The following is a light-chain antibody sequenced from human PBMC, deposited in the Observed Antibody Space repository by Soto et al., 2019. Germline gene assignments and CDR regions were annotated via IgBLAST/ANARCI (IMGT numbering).Light chain of an antibody. CDR1: QSVSSS. CDR2: GAS. J-gene: IGKJ4*01. V-gene: IGKV3-15*01. Sequence: EIVMTQSPATLSVSPGERATLSCRASQSVSSSLAWYQQKPGQAPSLLMYGASTRATGIPARFSGSGSGTEFTLTISSLQSEDFAVYYCQQYNNWPPPTFGGGTKVEIK. CDR3: QQYNNWPPPT.